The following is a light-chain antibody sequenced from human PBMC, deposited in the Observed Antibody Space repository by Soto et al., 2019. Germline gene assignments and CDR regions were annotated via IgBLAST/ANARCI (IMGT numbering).Light chain of an antibody. Sequence: EIVMTQSPATLSVSPGERATLSCRASQSVGRNLAWYQQKPGQAPRLLIYGASTRATGIPARFSGSGSGTEFTLAISSLQSEDFAVYYCQHSQTFGQGTKVEFK. CDR3: QHSQT. V-gene: IGKV3-15*01. CDR1: QSVGRN. J-gene: IGKJ1*01. CDR2: GAS.